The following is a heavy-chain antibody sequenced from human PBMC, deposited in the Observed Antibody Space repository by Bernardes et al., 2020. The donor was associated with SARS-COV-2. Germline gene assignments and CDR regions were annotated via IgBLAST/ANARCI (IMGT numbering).Heavy chain of an antibody. J-gene: IGHJ6*02. CDR2: ISHSGIT. D-gene: IGHD2-2*01. CDR3: SRLQSVPGLFYVSWQYQGLDV. CDR1: GGSFNRYY. V-gene: IGHV4-34*01. Sequence: SETLSLTCAVYGGSFNRYYWSWIRQPPGNGLAFLGEISHSGITNSNPSLKSRVTISVASSKSQFSLKLDSMTAADTAGYYCSRLQSVPGLFYVSWQYQGLDVWGQGTTVTVSS.